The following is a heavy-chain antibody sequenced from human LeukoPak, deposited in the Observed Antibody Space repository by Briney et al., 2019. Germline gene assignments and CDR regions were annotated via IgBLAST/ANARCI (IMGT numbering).Heavy chain of an antibody. D-gene: IGHD6-19*01. CDR2: INWNGGST. V-gene: IGHV3-20*04. J-gene: IGHJ4*02. CDR3: ARGSALPGQWLDLFDY. Sequence: PGGSLRLSCAASGFTFDDYAMNWVRQAPGKGLEWVSGINWNGGSTDYADSVKGRFTISRDSAKNSLYLQMNSLRVEDTALYYCARGSALPGQWLDLFDYWGQGTLVTVSS. CDR1: GFTFDDYA.